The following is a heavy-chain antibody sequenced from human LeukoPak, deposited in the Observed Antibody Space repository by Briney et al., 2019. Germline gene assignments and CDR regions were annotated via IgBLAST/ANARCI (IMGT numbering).Heavy chain of an antibody. CDR1: GFTVSTNF. V-gene: IGHV3-53*01. CDR3: ARLAARPY. J-gene: IGHJ4*02. D-gene: IGHD6-6*01. CDR2: IYADGGT. Sequence: LGGSLRLSCAVSGFTVSTNFMSWVRQAPGRGLEWVSIIYADGGTSYADSVKGRFTISRDNSKNTVYLQMSSLRAEDTAVYYCARLAARPYWGQGTLVTVSS.